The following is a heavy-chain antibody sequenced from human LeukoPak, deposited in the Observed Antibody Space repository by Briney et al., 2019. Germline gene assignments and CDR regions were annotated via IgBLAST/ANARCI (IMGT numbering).Heavy chain of an antibody. J-gene: IGHJ6*02. Sequence: GGSLRLSCAASGFTVSGNCMGWVRQAPGKGLEWVSVIYSGGSSYYADSVKGRFTISRDNSKNTLYLQMNSLRAEDTAMYYCARGYCSGRSCYNGMDVWGQGTTVTVSS. D-gene: IGHD2-15*01. CDR1: GFTVSGNC. CDR2: IYSGGSS. CDR3: ARGYCSGRSCYNGMDV. V-gene: IGHV3-66*01.